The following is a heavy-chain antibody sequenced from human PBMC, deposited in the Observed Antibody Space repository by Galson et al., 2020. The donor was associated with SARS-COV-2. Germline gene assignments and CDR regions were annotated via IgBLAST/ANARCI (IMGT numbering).Heavy chain of an antibody. CDR1: GFTFSNAW. V-gene: IGHV3-15*01. CDR3: TTSELLAYYYYGMDV. D-gene: IGHD1-7*01. J-gene: IGHJ6*02. Sequence: SLKISCAASGFTFSNAWMSWVRQAPGKGLEWVGRIKSKTDGGTTDYAAPVKGRFTISRDDSKNTLYLQMNSLKTEDTAVYYCTTSELLAYYYYGMDVWGQGTTVTVSS. CDR2: IKSKTDGGTT.